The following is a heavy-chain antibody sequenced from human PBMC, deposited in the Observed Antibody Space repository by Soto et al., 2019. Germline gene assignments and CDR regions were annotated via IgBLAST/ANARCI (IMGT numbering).Heavy chain of an antibody. D-gene: IGHD3-10*01. CDR3: YYMDV. CDR2: IYPGDSDT. V-gene: IGHV5-51*01. J-gene: IGHJ6*03. CDR1: GYSFTSYW. Sequence: PGESLKISCKGSGYSFTSYWIGWVRQMPGKGLEWMGIIYPGDSDTRYSPSFQGQVTISAEDTAVYYCARDEGILWFGETPPWYYYMDVWGKGTTVTVSS.